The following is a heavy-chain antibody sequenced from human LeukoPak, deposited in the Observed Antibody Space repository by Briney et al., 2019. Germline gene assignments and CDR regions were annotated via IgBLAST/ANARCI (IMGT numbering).Heavy chain of an antibody. J-gene: IGHJ5*02. CDR3: ATEGAAGNWFDP. CDR1: GYTFTGYY. CDR2: INPDNGIT. Sequence: ASVKVSCKASGYTFTGYYLHWVRQAPGQGLEYMGWINPDNGITNYAQKLQGRVTMTRDTSITTAYMELGRLTSDDTAVYYCATEGAAGNWFDPWGQGTPVTVSS. V-gene: IGHV1-2*02. D-gene: IGHD6-25*01.